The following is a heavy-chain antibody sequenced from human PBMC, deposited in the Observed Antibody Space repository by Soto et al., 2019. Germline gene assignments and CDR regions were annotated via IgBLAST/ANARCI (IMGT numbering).Heavy chain of an antibody. CDR3: ARDPGLGYCSGGSCPHDAFDI. CDR1: GYTFTGYY. Sequence: PSVKVSCKASGYTFTGYYMHWVRQAPGQGLEWKGWINPNSGGTNYAQKFQGWVTMTRDTSISTAYMELSRLRSDDTAVYYCARDPGLGYCSGGSCPHDAFDIWGQGTMVTVSS. D-gene: IGHD2-15*01. V-gene: IGHV1-2*04. J-gene: IGHJ3*02. CDR2: INPNSGGT.